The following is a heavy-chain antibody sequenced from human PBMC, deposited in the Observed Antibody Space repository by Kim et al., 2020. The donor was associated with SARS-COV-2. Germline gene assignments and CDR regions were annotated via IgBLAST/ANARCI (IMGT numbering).Heavy chain of an antibody. CDR2: ISWNSGSI. D-gene: IGHD6-13*01. CDR1: GFTFDDYV. J-gene: IGHJ6*03. V-gene: IGHV3-9*01. CDR3: AKDMGYSSSWYGTSISPHMDV. Sequence: GGSLRLSCAASGFTFDDYVMHWVRQAPGKGLEWVSGISWNSGSIGYADSVKGRFTISRDNAKNSLYLQMNSLRAEDTALYYCAKDMGYSSSWYGTSISPHMDVWGKGTTDTVSS.